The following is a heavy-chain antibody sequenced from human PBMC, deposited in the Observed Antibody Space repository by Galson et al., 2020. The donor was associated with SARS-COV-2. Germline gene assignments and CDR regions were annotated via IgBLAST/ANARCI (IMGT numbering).Heavy chain of an antibody. CDR3: ARLDYDSSRGGRRPSAFDI. D-gene: IGHD3-22*01. CDR2: IYYSGST. CDR1: GGSISSGGYS. J-gene: IGHJ3*02. Sequence: SETLSLTCAVSGGSISSGGYSWSWIRQPPGKGLEWIGYIYYSGSTYYNPSLKSRVTISVDTSKNQFSLKLSSVTAADTAVYYCARLDYDSSRGGRRPSAFDIWGQGTMVTVSS. V-gene: IGHV4-30-4*07.